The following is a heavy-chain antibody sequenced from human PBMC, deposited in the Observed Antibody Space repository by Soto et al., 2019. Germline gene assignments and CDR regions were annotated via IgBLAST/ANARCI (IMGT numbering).Heavy chain of an antibody. CDR1: GGTFSSYA. Sequence: ASVKVSCKASGGTFSSYAISWVRQAPGQGLEWMGGIIPIFGTANYAQKFQGRVTITADESTSTAYMELSSLRSEDTAVYYCARLLIVLMVYPSEDPYGMDVWGQGTTVTVYS. CDR2: IIPIFGTA. CDR3: ARLLIVLMVYPSEDPYGMDV. J-gene: IGHJ6*02. D-gene: IGHD2-8*01. V-gene: IGHV1-69*13.